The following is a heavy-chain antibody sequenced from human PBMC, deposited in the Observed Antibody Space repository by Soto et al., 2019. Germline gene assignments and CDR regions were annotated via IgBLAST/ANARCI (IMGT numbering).Heavy chain of an antibody. Sequence: QITLKESGPTLVKPRQPLTLTCTFSGFSLSTGGVGVGWIRQPPGKALEWLALIYWDADKRYRPSLKSRLTITKDPSKNQVVLTMTNMDPVDTATYYCAHGLGSSSGTNYYYAMDVWGQGTTVTVSS. V-gene: IGHV2-5*02. CDR1: GFSLSTGGVG. D-gene: IGHD6-6*01. J-gene: IGHJ6*02. CDR3: AHGLGSSSGTNYYYAMDV. CDR2: IYWDADK.